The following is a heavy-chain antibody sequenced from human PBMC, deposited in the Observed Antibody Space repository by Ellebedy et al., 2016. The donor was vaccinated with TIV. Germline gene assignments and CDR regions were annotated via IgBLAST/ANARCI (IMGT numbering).Heavy chain of an antibody. CDR2: ITWNSRTI. CDR3: AKVGHTSGDLDP. J-gene: IGHJ6*04. V-gene: IGHV3-9*01. CDR1: GFTFDDYA. D-gene: IGHD6-25*01. Sequence: PGGSLRLSCAASGFTFDDYAMHWVRQAPGRGLEWVSGITWNSRTITYADSVRGRFTISRDNAKNSVYLQMNNLRSDDSALYYCAKVGHTSGDLDPWGKGTTVTVSS.